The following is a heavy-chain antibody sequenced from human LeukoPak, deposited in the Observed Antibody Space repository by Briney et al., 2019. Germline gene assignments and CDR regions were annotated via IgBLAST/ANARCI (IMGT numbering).Heavy chain of an antibody. CDR3: TTAETPGTAVAGTEGLFDY. Sequence: PGGSLRLSCAASGFTFSSYAMSWVRQAPGKGLEWVSAISGSGGSTYYADSVKGRFTISRDNSKNTLYLQMNSLKTEDTAVYYCTTAETPGTAVAGTEGLFDYWGQGTLVTVSS. CDR2: ISGSGGST. CDR1: GFTFSSYA. J-gene: IGHJ4*02. V-gene: IGHV3-23*01. D-gene: IGHD6-19*01.